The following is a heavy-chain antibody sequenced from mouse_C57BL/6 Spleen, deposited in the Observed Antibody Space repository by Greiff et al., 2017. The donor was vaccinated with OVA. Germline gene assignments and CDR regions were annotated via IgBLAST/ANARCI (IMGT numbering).Heavy chain of an antibody. CDR3: ARGRDYYDYPYYFDY. Sequence: VQLQQSGAELVKPGASVKLSCKASGYTFTSYWMHWVKQRPGQGLEWIGMIHPNSGSTNYNEKFKSKATLTVDKSSSTAYMQLSSLTSEDSAVYYCARGRDYYDYPYYFDYWGQGTTLTVSS. CDR2: IHPNSGST. CDR1: GYTFTSYW. J-gene: IGHJ2*01. D-gene: IGHD2-4*01. V-gene: IGHV1-64*01.